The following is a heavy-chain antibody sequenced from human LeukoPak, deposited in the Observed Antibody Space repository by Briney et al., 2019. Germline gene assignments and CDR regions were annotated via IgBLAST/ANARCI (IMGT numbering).Heavy chain of an antibody. CDR2: INRNGDST. J-gene: IGHJ4*02. Sequence: GGSLRLSCEASGFTFDDYGMSWVRQLPGKGLEWVSGINRNGDSTDYAGFVKGRFTISRDNAKNSHFLQMNSLRVEDTALYYCARGFRNGPFDCWGQGTLVTVSS. CDR1: GFTFDDYG. V-gene: IGHV3-20*04. D-gene: IGHD2-8*01. CDR3: ARGFRNGPFDC.